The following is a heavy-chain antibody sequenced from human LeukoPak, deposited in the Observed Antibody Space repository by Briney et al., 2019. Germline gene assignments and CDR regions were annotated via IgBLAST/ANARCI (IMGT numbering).Heavy chain of an antibody. V-gene: IGHV1-8*03. Sequence: ASVKVSCKASGYTFTSYDINWVRQATGQELEWMGWMNPNSGNTGYAQKFQGRVTITRNTSISTAYMELSSLRSEDTAVYYCARVRSSWENDYWGQGTLVTVSS. D-gene: IGHD6-13*01. CDR3: ARVRSSWENDY. J-gene: IGHJ4*02. CDR2: MNPNSGNT. CDR1: GYTFTSYD.